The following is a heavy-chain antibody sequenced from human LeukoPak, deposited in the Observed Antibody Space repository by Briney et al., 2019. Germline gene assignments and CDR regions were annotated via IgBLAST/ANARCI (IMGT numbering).Heavy chain of an antibody. CDR1: GFTFSNYG. CDR2: ISYDGSNK. Sequence: GGSLRLSCAASGFTFSNYGMHWVRQAPGKGLEWVAVISYDGSNKDYADSVKGRFIISRDTSKNTVYLQLNSLRVEDTAVYFCAKEGTPYYDMLTGYSDGAFDIWGQGTLVSVSS. D-gene: IGHD3-9*01. CDR3: AKEGTPYYDMLTGYSDGAFDI. V-gene: IGHV3-30*18. J-gene: IGHJ3*02.